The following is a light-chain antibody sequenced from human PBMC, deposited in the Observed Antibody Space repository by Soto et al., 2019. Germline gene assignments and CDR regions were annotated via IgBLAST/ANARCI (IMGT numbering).Light chain of an antibody. CDR2: AAS. V-gene: IGKV1-39*01. J-gene: IGKJ2*01. CDR1: QTISTY. CDR3: QQSHGIPYT. Sequence: DIQMTQSPSSLSASVGDRVTITCRASQTISTYLNWYQQKPGKAPKLLIYAASTLQSGVPSRFSRSGSGTDFTLTINSRQPEDFATYYGQQSHGIPYTFGQGTKLEIK.